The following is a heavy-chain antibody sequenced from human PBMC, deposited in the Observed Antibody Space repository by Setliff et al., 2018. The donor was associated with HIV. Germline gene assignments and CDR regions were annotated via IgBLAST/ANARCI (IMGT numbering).Heavy chain of an antibody. Sequence: SVKVSCKASGSTFSSSAISWVRQAPGQGLEWMGGIIPILGIANYAQNFQGRVTMTRNTSISTAYMELRSLRSDDTAVYYCARGGGGYNFWSGYPSFDYWGQGTLVTVSS. D-gene: IGHD3-3*01. J-gene: IGHJ4*02. CDR3: ARGGGGYNFWSGYPSFDY. CDR1: GSTFSSSA. CDR2: IIPILGIA. V-gene: IGHV1-69*10.